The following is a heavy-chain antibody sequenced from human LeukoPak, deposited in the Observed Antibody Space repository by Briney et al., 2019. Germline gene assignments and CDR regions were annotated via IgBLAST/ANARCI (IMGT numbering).Heavy chain of an antibody. J-gene: IGHJ5*02. Sequence: ASVKVSCKASGDTFSSYAISWVRQAPGQGLEWMGGIIPIFGTANYAQKFQGRVTITTDESTSTAYMELSSLRSEDTAVYYCARERDDCSSTSCYISRRGWFDPWGQGTLVTVSS. CDR3: ARERDDCSSTSCYISRRGWFDP. CDR1: GDTFSSYA. V-gene: IGHV1-69*05. CDR2: IIPIFGTA. D-gene: IGHD2-2*02.